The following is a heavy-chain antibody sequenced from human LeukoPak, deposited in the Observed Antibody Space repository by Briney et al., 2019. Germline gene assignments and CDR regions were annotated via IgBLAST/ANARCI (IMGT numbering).Heavy chain of an antibody. D-gene: IGHD5-12*01. CDR2: IYHSGTT. Sequence: SETLSLTCAVPGGSISSSNWWGWFRQSPGKGLEWIGEIYHSGTTHYNQSLKSRVTISADKSMNEFSLKLCTVTDAGTALYYCAVKGAVSGSFDYWGQGTLVTVSS. CDR3: AVKGAVSGSFDY. J-gene: IGHJ4*02. CDR1: GGSISSSNW. V-gene: IGHV4-4*02.